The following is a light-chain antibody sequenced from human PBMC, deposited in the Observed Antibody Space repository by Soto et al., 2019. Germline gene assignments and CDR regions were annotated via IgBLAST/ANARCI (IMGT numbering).Light chain of an antibody. CDR3: QQTYSTPPT. V-gene: IGKV1-39*01. CDR2: APF. Sequence: DIQMTQSPSSLSASVGDGVSITCLASKRISSYLHWYQQKPGKAPKLLHYAPFRLQSGVASRFNGSGSVTDFTLTISSLQPEDFATDFCQQTYSTPPTFGQGTKVDIK. CDR1: KRISSY. J-gene: IGKJ1*01.